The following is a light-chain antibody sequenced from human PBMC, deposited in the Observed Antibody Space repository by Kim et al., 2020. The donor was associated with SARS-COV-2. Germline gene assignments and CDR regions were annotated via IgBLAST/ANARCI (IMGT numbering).Light chain of an antibody. CDR3: SSYTSSSTWV. Sequence: QSALTQPASVSGSPGQSITISCTGASTDVGGYNYVSWYQQHPGKVPTLLIYDVRHRPSGVSNRFSGSKSGNTAPLTISGLQVEDEADYYCSSYTSSSTWVFGGGTKVTVL. CDR1: STDVGGYNY. CDR2: DVR. V-gene: IGLV2-14*01. J-gene: IGLJ3*02.